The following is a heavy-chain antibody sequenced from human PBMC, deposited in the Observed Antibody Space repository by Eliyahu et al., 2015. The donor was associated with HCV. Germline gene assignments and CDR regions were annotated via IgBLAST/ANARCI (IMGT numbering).Heavy chain of an antibody. CDR2: ISAYNGGT. Sequence: QVQLVQSGAEXKKPGASVXVSCKASGYTFTSXYINWXRQAPGQGLXWIGWISAYNGGTSHAQKLQGRVTLTTDTSTTTAYMELRSLTSDDTAVYYCARDVGGNWAHPISDYWGQGTLVTVSP. J-gene: IGHJ4*02. V-gene: IGHV1-18*01. CDR3: ARDVGGNWAHPISDY. D-gene: IGHD1-1*01. CDR1: GYTFTSXY.